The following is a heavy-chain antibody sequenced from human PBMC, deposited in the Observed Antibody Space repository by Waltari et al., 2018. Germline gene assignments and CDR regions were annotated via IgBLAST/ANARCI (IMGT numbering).Heavy chain of an antibody. D-gene: IGHD4-17*01. J-gene: IGHJ4*02. CDR3: ARGTETIDFFDY. CDR2: IHYSGIT. CDR1: GGSISVHY. V-gene: IGHV4-59*11. Sequence: QVQLQESGPGLVKPSETLSLTCTVSGGSISVHYWSWIRQPPGKGLEWIGYIHYSGITNYKPSLKSRVTISVDTSKNQFFLKLTSMTTADTAVYYCARGTETIDFFDYWGRGTLVTVSS.